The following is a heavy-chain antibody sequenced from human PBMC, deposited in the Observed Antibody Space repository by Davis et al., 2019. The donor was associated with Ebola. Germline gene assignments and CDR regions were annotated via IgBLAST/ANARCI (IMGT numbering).Heavy chain of an antibody. CDR1: GYTFTGYY. D-gene: IGHD2-15*01. V-gene: IGHV1-2*02. J-gene: IGHJ5*02. CDR2: INPKSGGT. CDR3: AREECSGGSCYRNWIDP. Sequence: ASVKVSCKASGYTFTGYYMQWVRQAPGQGLEWMGWINPKSGGTNYAQKFQGRVTMTRDTSISTAYMEVSRLRSDDTAVYYCAREECSGGSCYRNWIDPWGQGTLVTVSS.